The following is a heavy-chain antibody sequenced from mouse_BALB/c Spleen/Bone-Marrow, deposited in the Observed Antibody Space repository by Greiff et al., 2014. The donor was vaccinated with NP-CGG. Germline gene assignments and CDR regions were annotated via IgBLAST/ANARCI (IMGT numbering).Heavy chain of an antibody. Sequence: EVQLQQSGPELVKPGASMKISCKASGYSFTGYTMNWVKQSHGKNLEWIGLINPYNGGTSYNQKLKGKATLTVDKSSSTAYMELLSLTSEDSAVYYCARIPNPLYYYAMDYWGQGTSVTVSS. CDR2: INPYNGGT. CDR3: ARIPNPLYYYAMDY. D-gene: IGHD5-1-1*01. V-gene: IGHV1-26*01. CDR1: GYSFTGYT. J-gene: IGHJ4*01.